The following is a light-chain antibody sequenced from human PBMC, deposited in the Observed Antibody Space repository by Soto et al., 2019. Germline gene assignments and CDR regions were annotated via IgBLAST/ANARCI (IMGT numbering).Light chain of an antibody. V-gene: IGKV3-20*01. CDR1: QSVSSTS. J-gene: IGKJ4*01. CDR3: QQYGSSPLT. CDR2: GAS. Sequence: EIVLTQSPGTLSLSPGEIATLSFSASQSVSSTSLAWYQQRPGQAPRLLIYGASSRATGIPDRFSGSGSGTDFTLTISRLEPEDFAVYYCQQYGSSPLTFGGGTKVDIK.